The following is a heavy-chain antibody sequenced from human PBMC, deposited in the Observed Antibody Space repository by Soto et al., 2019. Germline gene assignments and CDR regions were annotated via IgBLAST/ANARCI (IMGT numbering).Heavy chain of an antibody. D-gene: IGHD3-9*01. V-gene: IGHV4-4*02. J-gene: IGHJ6*02. CDR3: ARAPGYDILTGYKSLAYYSGMDV. CDR1: GGSISSSNW. CDR2: IYHSGST. Sequence: SETLSLTCAVSGGSISSSNWWSWVRQPPGKGLEWIGEIYHSGSTNYNPSLKSRVTISVDKSKNQFSLKLSSVTAADTAVYYCARAPGYDILTGYKSLAYYSGMDVWGQGTTVTVS.